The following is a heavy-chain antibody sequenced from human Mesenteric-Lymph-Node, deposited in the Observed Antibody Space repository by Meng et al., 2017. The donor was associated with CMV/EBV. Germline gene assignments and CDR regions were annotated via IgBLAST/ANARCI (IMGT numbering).Heavy chain of an antibody. J-gene: IGHJ6*02. Sequence: ASVKVSCKASGYTFTSYYIHWVRQAPGQGLEWMGWIDPNSGGTNYAQNFQGRVTMTRDTSISTASMELSRLRSDDTAVYYCARELGRGGNYFYYGMDVWGQGTMVTVSS. V-gene: IGHV1-2*02. CDR3: ARELGRGGNYFYYGMDV. CDR1: GYTFTSYY. CDR2: IDPNSGGT. D-gene: IGHD3-10*01.